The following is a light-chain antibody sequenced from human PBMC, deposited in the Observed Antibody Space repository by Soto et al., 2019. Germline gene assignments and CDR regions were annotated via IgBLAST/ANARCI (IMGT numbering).Light chain of an antibody. Sequence: EIVLTQSPGTLSLSPGERATLSCRASQSVSSSHLACYQQKPGQAPSLLIYGASSRATGIPDRFSGSGSGSDFTLTTSRLEPEDFAVYYCQQYGSSPRTFGQGTKVDI. J-gene: IGKJ1*01. CDR1: QSVSSSH. V-gene: IGKV3-20*01. CDR2: GAS. CDR3: QQYGSSPRT.